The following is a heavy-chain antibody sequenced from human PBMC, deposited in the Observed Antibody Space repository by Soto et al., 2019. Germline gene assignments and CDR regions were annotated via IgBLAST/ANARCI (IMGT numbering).Heavy chain of an antibody. CDR3: AIYSSGAD. CDR2: ISYDGSNK. Sequence: QVQLVESGGGVVKPGRSRRLSGAASDFTFSTYAMHWVGQAPGKGLEWVAVISYDGSNKYYADSVKGRFTISRDNSKNTLYLQMNSLRAEDTAVYYCAIYSSGADWGQGTLVTVSS. CDR1: DFTFSTYA. V-gene: IGHV3-30-3*01. J-gene: IGHJ4*02. D-gene: IGHD6-19*01.